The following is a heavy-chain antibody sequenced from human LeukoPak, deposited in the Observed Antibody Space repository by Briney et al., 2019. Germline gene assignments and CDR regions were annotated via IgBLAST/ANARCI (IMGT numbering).Heavy chain of an antibody. D-gene: IGHD6-19*01. V-gene: IGHV1-24*01. CDR1: GYTLTELS. CDR2: FDPEDGET. Sequence: ASVKASCKVSGYTLTELSMHWVRQAPGKGLEWMGGFDPEDGETIYAQRFQGRVTMTEDTSTDTAYMELSSLRSEDTAVYYCATVRGIAVANWFDPWGQGTLVTVSS. CDR3: ATVRGIAVANWFDP. J-gene: IGHJ5*02.